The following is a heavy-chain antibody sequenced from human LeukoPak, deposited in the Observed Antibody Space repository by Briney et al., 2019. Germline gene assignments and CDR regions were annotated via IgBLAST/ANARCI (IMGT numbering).Heavy chain of an antibody. J-gene: IGHJ4*02. Sequence: GGSLRLSCAASGFTFSSYAMSWVRQAPGKGLEWVSAISGSGGSTYYADSVKGRFTISRDNAKNSLYLQMNSLRAEDTAVYYCARDWPRRWNPVGAYFDYWGQGTLVTVSS. V-gene: IGHV3-23*01. CDR1: GFTFSSYA. CDR3: ARDWPRRWNPVGAYFDY. CDR2: ISGSGGST. D-gene: IGHD1-26*01.